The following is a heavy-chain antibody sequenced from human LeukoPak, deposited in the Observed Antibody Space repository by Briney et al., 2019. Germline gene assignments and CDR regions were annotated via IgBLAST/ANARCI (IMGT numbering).Heavy chain of an antibody. CDR3: ARDIVVVPAAEGFDP. V-gene: IGHV1-2*02. Sequence: ASVKVSCKASGYTFTGYYMHWVRQAPGQGLEWMGWINPNSGGTNHAQKFQGRVTMTRGTSISTAYMELSRLRSDDTAVYYCARDIVVVPAAEGFDPWGQGTLVTVSS. J-gene: IGHJ5*02. CDR1: GYTFTGYY. D-gene: IGHD2-2*01. CDR2: INPNSGGT.